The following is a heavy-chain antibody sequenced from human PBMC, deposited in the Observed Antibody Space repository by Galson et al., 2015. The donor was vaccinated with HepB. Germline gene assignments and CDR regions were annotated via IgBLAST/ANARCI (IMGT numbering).Heavy chain of an antibody. Sequence: SLRLSCAASGFSFDTYAVSWVRQAPGKGLEWVSTITGSGGRAFYADSVTGRFTISRDNSKNTLHLQMSGLTAEDTAIYYCAKDPDYDFYSGKGTTFQSWGQGTLVTVSS. J-gene: IGHJ4*02. CDR1: GFSFDTYA. D-gene: IGHD3-3*01. V-gene: IGHV3-23*01. CDR3: AKDPDYDFYSGKGTTFQS. CDR2: ITGSGGRA.